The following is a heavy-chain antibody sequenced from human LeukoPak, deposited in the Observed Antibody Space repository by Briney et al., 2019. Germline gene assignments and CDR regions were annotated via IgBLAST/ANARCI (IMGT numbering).Heavy chain of an antibody. V-gene: IGHV3-7*03. CDR2: LNQDGSEK. Sequence: PGGSLRLSCAASGFTFSSYEMNWVRQAPGKGLEWVASLNQDGSEKYYVDSVKGRFTISRDNAQKSLYLEMKSLSAKDTAVYYCARAVTSTEGYWGQGTLVTVSS. CDR3: ARAVTSTEGY. CDR1: GFTFSSYE. J-gene: IGHJ4*02.